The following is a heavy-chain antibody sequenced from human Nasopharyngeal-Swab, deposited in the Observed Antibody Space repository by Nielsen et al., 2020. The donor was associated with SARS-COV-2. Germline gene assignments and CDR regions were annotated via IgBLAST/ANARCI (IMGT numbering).Heavy chain of an antibody. V-gene: IGHV4-59*11. J-gene: IGHJ5*02. CDR2: ISHNSGT. Sequence: SETLSLTCTVSGVSITSQYWSWIRQPPGKGLEWIGYISHNSGTSYNPSLKSRVTMFLDTSPNPFSLRLRSVTAADPAVYYCAKEGATGWFDPWGQGTLVTVSS. CDR1: GVSITSQY. CDR3: AKEGATGWFDP.